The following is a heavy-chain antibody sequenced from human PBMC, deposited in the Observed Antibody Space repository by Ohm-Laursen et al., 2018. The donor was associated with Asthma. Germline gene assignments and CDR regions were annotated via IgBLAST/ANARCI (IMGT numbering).Heavy chain of an antibody. V-gene: IGHV3-74*01. CDR2: INSDGRNT. CDR1: GFTFSSYV. J-gene: IGHJ5*02. Sequence: SLRLSCTASGFTFSSYVMIWVRQAPGKGLVWVSRINSDGRNTIYADSVKGRFTISRDNAKNTLYLQMNSLTVEDTGVYFCVRERERRAGENWFDPWGQGTLVTVSS. D-gene: IGHD3-16*01. CDR3: VRERERRAGENWFDP.